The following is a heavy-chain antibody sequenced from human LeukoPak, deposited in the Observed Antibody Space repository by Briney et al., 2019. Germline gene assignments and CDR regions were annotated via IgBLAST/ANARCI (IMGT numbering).Heavy chain of an antibody. CDR1: GFTFSSHW. V-gene: IGHV3-7*01. CDR3: ARDYGGPHYFDY. D-gene: IGHD2-15*01. Sequence: GGSLTLSCAASGFTFSSHWISWVRQAPGGGLGWVDNIKQDGSEKYYVDSVKGRFTISRDDDKNSLYLQMDSLRAEDTAVYYCARDYGGPHYFDYWGQGTLVTVSS. CDR2: IKQDGSEK. J-gene: IGHJ4*02.